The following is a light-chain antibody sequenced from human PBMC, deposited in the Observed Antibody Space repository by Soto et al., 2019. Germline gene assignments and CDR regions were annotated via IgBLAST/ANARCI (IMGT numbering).Light chain of an antibody. CDR2: DVY. V-gene: IGLV2-11*01. CDR3: CSYAGSSTFYV. Sequence: QSALTHPRSVSGSHGQSVTISCTGTSSDVGGYGYVSWYQQHPGKAPKLMIYDVYNRPSGVPDRFSGSKSGNTASLTISGLQAEDEAVYYCCSYAGSSTFYVFGTGTKLTVL. J-gene: IGLJ1*01. CDR1: SSDVGGYGY.